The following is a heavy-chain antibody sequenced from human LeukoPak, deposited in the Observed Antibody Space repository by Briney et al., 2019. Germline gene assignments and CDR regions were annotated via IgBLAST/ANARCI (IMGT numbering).Heavy chain of an antibody. CDR2: IYYSGST. V-gene: IGHV4-39*07. D-gene: IGHD4-11*01. Sequence: SETLSLNCTVSGGSISSSSYYWGWIRQPPGKGLEWIGSIYYSGSTYYNPSIKSRVTISVDTSKNQFSLKLSSVTAADTAVYYCARSHTVTTHDYWGQGTLVTVSS. J-gene: IGHJ4*02. CDR1: GGSISSSSYY. CDR3: ARSHTVTTHDY.